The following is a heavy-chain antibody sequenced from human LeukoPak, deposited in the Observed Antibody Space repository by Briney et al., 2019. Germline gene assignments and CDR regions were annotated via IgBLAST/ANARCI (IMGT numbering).Heavy chain of an antibody. CDR1: GFTFSSYW. D-gene: IGHD6-19*01. J-gene: IGHJ4*02. CDR2: INSDGSST. Sequence: GGSLRLSCAASGFTFSSYWMHWVRHAPGKGLVWVSRINSDGSSTSYADSVKGRFTISRDNAKNSLYLQMNSLRAEDTAVYYCARVGSGWYFDYWGQGTLVTVSS. CDR3: ARVGSGWYFDY. V-gene: IGHV3-74*01.